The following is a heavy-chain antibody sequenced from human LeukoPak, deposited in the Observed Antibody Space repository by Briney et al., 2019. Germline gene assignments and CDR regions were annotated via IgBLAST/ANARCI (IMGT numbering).Heavy chain of an antibody. J-gene: IGHJ4*02. CDR2: ILHDGSNK. V-gene: IGHV3-30*03. CDR1: GFTFSSYA. D-gene: IGHD5-18*01. CDR3: ATLSGDSHGYDY. Sequence: PGGSLRLSCAASGFTFSSYAMHWVRQAPGKGLEWVAVILHDGSNKQYADSVKGRFTISGDNSKNTLYLQINSLRAEDTAVYYCATLSGDSHGYDYWGLGTLVTVSS.